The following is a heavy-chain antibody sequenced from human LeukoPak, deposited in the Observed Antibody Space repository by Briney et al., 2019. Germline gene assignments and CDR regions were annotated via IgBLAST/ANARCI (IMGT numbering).Heavy chain of an antibody. CDR1: GGTFSSYV. D-gene: IGHD1-26*01. Sequence: GASVKVSCKASGGTFSSYVISWVRQAPGQRLEWMGGFIPIIGTAIYAQKFQGRVTITADKSTSTAYMELSSLRSEDTAVYYCARPAWGGIYAEYFQHWGQGTLVTVSS. CDR2: FIPIIGTA. V-gene: IGHV1-69*06. CDR3: ARPAWGGIYAEYFQH. J-gene: IGHJ1*01.